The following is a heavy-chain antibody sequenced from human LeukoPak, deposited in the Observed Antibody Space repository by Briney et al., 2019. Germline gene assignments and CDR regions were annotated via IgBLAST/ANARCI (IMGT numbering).Heavy chain of an antibody. CDR1: GFTFSSYA. CDR3: AKGGRSGWLQQRGYYFDY. J-gene: IGHJ4*02. D-gene: IGHD5-24*01. V-gene: IGHV3-23*01. Sequence: PGGSLRLSCAASGFTFSSYAMSWVRQAPGKGLEWVSAISGSGGSTYYADSVKGRFTISRDNSKNTLYLQMNSLRAEDTAVHYCAKGGRSGWLQQRGYYFDYWGQGTLVTVSS. CDR2: ISGSGGST.